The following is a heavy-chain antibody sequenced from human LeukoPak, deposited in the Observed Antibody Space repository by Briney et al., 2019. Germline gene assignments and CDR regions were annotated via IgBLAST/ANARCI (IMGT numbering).Heavy chain of an antibody. J-gene: IGHJ4*02. CDR1: GGTFSSYA. CDR3: ARGLAAAGEIDY. Sequence: ASVKVSCKASGGTFSSYAISWVRQAPGQGLEWMGRIIPILGIANYAQKFQGRVTITADKSTSTAYMELSSLRSEDTAVYYCARGLAAAGEIDYWGQGTLVTVSS. CDR2: IIPILGIA. V-gene: IGHV1-69*04. D-gene: IGHD6-13*01.